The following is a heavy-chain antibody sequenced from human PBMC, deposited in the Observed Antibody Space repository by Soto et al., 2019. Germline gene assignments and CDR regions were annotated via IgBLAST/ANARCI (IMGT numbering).Heavy chain of an antibody. CDR1: AFTFGTYA. V-gene: IGHV3-23*01. D-gene: IGHD4-17*01. Sequence: EVQLSESGGGLVRPGGSLRLSCEGSAFTFGTYAMTWVRQAPGKGLEWLSAISVGSTTIKYADSVKGRFTISRDNSKKMLYLQMNSLRAEDTAIYYCAKDPNGDYIGAFDSWGQGTLVTVSS. J-gene: IGHJ4*02. CDR2: ISVGSTTI. CDR3: AKDPNGDYIGAFDS.